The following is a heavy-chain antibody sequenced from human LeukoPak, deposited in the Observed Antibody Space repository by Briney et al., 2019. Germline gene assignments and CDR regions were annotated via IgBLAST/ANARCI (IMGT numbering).Heavy chain of an antibody. CDR3: ASLLGPRNRDIVATDY. V-gene: IGHV4-59*12. Sequence: SETLSLTCTVSGGSISSYYWSWIRQPPGKGLEWIGYIYYSGSTNYNPSLKSRVTISVDTSKNQFSLQPSSVTAADTAVYYCASLLGPRNRDIVATDYWGQGTLVTVSS. D-gene: IGHD5-12*01. CDR2: IYYSGST. J-gene: IGHJ4*02. CDR1: GGSISSYY.